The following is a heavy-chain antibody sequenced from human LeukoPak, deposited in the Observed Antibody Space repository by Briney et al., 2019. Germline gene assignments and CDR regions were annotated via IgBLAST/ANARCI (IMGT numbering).Heavy chain of an antibody. Sequence: SETLSLTCTVSGDSISGADYYWSWIRQPPGKGLEWIAYVYYSGSTYYNPSLKSRLTISVDTSKNQFSLKLNSVTAADTAVYYCARGGCNSASCYMAPFDYWGRGTLVTVSS. CDR2: VYYSGST. CDR1: GDSISGADYY. V-gene: IGHV4-30-4*01. D-gene: IGHD2-2*02. CDR3: ARGGCNSASCYMAPFDY. J-gene: IGHJ4*02.